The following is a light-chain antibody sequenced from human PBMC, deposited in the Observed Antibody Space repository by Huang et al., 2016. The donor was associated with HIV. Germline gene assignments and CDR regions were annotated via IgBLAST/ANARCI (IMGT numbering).Light chain of an antibody. CDR2: DAS. CDR3: HQRGNWPPYT. V-gene: IGKV3-11*01. Sequence: EIVLTQSPATLSLSPGERATLSCRASQSFSNYLAWYQQKPGQAPRLLIYDASNRATVIPARFSGSGSGTDFTLTINSLEPEDFAVYYCHQRGNWPPYTFGQGTKLEIK. CDR1: QSFSNY. J-gene: IGKJ2*01.